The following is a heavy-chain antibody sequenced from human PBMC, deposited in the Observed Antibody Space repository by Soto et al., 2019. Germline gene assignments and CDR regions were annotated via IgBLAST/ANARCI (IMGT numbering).Heavy chain of an antibody. J-gene: IGHJ6*02. V-gene: IGHV1-3*01. CDR2: INAGNGNT. CDR3: ARDGASKWFGELPSYYGMDV. CDR1: GYTFTSYA. D-gene: IGHD3-10*01. Sequence: ASVKVSCKASGYTFTSYAMHWVRQAPGQRLEWMGWINAGNGNTKYSQKFQGRVTITRDTSASTAYMELSSLRSEDTAVYYCARDGASKWFGELPSYYGMDVWGQGTTVPVS.